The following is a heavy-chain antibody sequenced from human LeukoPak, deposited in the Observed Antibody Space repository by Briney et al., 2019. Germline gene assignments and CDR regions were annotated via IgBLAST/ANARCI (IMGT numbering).Heavy chain of an antibody. D-gene: IGHD4-17*01. CDR1: GGSFSGYY. Sequence: SETLSLTCAVYGGSFSGYYWSWIRQPPGKGLEWIGEINHSGSTNYNPSLKSRVTISVDTSKNQFSLKLSSVTAADTAVYYCARVVSTVTHPVGYWGQGTLVTVSS. CDR3: ARVVSTVTHPVGY. V-gene: IGHV4-34*01. CDR2: INHSGST. J-gene: IGHJ4*02.